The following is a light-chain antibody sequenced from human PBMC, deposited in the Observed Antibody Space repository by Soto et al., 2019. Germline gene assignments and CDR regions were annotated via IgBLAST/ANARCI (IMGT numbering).Light chain of an antibody. CDR3: PQYGSSPWT. V-gene: IGKV3-20*01. CDR2: GAS. Sequence: EIVLTQSPGTLSLSPGERATLSCRASQSVSSSHLAWYQQKAGQAPRVLIYGASSRATGIPDRFSGSGSGTDFTLTISSLEPEDFAVYYCPQYGSSPWTFGQGTKVEIK. CDR1: QSVSSSH. J-gene: IGKJ1*01.